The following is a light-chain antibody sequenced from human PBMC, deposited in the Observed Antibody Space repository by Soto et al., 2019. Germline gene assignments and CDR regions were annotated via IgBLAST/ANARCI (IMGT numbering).Light chain of an antibody. J-gene: IGKJ2*01. Sequence: DIQMTQSPSTLSASVGDRVTITCRASQSISSWLAWYQQKPGKAPKLLIYKASSLESGVSSRFSGRGSGKQFTLTINYLQPDDFATYYCQESSSDSYTFGQGTKVDIK. CDR3: QESSSDSYT. CDR1: QSISSW. CDR2: KAS. V-gene: IGKV1-5*03.